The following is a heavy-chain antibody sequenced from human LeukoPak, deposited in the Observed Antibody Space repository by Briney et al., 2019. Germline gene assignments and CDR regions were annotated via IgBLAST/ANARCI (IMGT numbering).Heavy chain of an antibody. CDR2: IRNDGSII. V-gene: IGHV3-30*02. CDR3: AKDTPLCYFDY. Sequence: GGSLRLSCAASGFSFSTYSLNWVRQAPGKGLEWVAFIRNDGSIIYNADSVKGRFTISRDNSKNTLFLQMNSLRADDTAVYYCAKDTPLCYFDYWGQGTLVTVSS. J-gene: IGHJ4*02. D-gene: IGHD3-16*01. CDR1: GFSFSTYS.